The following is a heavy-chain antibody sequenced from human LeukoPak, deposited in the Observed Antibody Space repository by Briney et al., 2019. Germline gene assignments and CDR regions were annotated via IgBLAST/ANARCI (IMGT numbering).Heavy chain of an antibody. CDR1: GYTFTGYY. J-gene: IGHJ4*02. CDR3: ARDFRVVEIGYYFDN. V-gene: IGHV1-2*02. CDR2: INPNSGGT. D-gene: IGHD3-3*01. Sequence: ASVKVSCKASGYTFTGYYMHWVRQAPGQGLEWMGWINPNSGGTNYAQKFQGRVTMTRDTSISTAYMELSRLRSEDTAVYYCARDFRVVEIGYYFDNWGQGTLVTVSS.